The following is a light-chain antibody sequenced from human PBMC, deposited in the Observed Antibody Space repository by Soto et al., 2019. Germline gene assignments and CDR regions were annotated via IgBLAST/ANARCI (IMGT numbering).Light chain of an antibody. CDR2: EVS. CDR3: NSYRDTDTFWV. V-gene: IGLV2-14*01. J-gene: IGLJ3*02. Sequence: QSALTQPVSVSGSPGQSITISCTGTSSDVGVYNHVSWYQQHPGKVPKLMIYEVSNRPSGVSDRFSGSKSGNTASLTISGLQAEDEADYYCNSYRDTDTFWVFGGGTKLTVL. CDR1: SSDVGVYNH.